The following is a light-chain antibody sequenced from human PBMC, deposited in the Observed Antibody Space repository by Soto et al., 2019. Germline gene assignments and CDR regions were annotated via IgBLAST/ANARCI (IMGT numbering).Light chain of an antibody. CDR3: QQYSNWPPFT. Sequence: EIVLTQSPATLSSFPGDRVTLSCRASQYINTRLAWYQHRPGQSPRLLIYQTSLRAAGIPARFSASGSGTDFTLTISDVQPEDSAVYYCQQYSNWPPFTFGPGTKVDIK. CDR2: QTS. CDR1: QYINTR. J-gene: IGKJ3*01. V-gene: IGKV3-11*01.